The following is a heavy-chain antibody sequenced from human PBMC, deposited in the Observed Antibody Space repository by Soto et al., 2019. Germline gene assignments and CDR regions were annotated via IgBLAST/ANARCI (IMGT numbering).Heavy chain of an antibody. CDR1: GFTFSSYG. Sequence: QVQLVESGGGVVQPGRSLRLSCAASGFTFSSYGMHWVRQAPGKGLEWVAVISYDGSNKYYADSVKGRFTISRDNSKNTLYLQMNSLRAEDTAVCYCAKYGGGSSLGYFDYWGQGTLVTVSS. J-gene: IGHJ4*02. D-gene: IGHD1-26*01. CDR2: ISYDGSNK. V-gene: IGHV3-30*18. CDR3: AKYGGGSSLGYFDY.